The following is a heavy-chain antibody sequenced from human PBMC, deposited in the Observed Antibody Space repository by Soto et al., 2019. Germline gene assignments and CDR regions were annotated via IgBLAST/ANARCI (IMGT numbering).Heavy chain of an antibody. V-gene: IGHV4-38-2*02. CDR1: GHSISSGSY. J-gene: IGHJ4*02. D-gene: IGHD2-8*01. CDR3: ARDAGPRPYCYNGACYPADY. CDR2: IYHSGDA. Sequence: PSETLSLTFVVSGHSISSGSYWGWIRQPPGNGLEWIGSIYHSGDAYYNPSLKTRVTISVDTSKNQFSLKVRSVTAADTAVYFCARDAGPRPYCYNGACYPADYWGQGILVTVSS.